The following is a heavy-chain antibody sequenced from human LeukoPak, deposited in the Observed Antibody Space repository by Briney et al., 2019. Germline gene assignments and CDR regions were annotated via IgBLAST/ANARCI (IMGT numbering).Heavy chain of an antibody. CDR1: GFTFSSCA. CDR3: AKDLSGNAAMVTGSFDY. CDR2: ISGSGGST. Sequence: GGSLRLSCAASGFTFSSCAMSWVRQAPGKGLEWVSVISGSGGSTYYADSVKGRFTISRDNSKNMLYLQMNSLRAEDTAVYYCAKDLSGNAAMVTGSFDYWGQGTLVTVSS. V-gene: IGHV3-23*01. D-gene: IGHD5-18*01. J-gene: IGHJ4*02.